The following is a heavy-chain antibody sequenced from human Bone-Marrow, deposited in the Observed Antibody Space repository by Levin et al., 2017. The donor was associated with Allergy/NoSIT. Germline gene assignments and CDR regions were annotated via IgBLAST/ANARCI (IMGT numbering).Heavy chain of an antibody. CDR2: ILPDSDTT. CDR1: GGSFNIYA. V-gene: IGHV1-69*13. CDR3: ARGGGAYYFFDS. D-gene: IGHD3-16*01. Sequence: SVKVSCKASGGSFNIYAYSWVRQAPGQGLEWMGGILPDSDTTNYAQRFQGRVTITADESASAAYLELSSLRSEDTAVYYCARGGGAYYFFDSWGQGTLVTVSS. J-gene: IGHJ4*02.